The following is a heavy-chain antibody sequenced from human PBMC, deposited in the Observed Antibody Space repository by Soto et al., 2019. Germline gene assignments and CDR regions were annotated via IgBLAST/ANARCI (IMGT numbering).Heavy chain of an antibody. CDR1: GYKFSTFW. J-gene: IGHJ5*02. V-gene: IGHV5-51*01. CDR2: IYPGDSDT. D-gene: IGHD6-19*01. Sequence: GESLKISCKGSGYKFSTFWIGWVRQMPGKGLEWMGIIYPGDSDTRYSPSFQGQVTISADKSISTAYLQWSSLKASDTAMYYCARHQGVAVNSGFDPWGQGTLVTVSS. CDR3: ARHQGVAVNSGFDP.